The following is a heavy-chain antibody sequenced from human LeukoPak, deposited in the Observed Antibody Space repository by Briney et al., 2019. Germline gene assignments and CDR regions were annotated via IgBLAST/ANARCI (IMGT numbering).Heavy chain of an antibody. CDR3: ARNSGIYHYYFDY. CDR2: IYYSGST. J-gene: IGHJ4*02. V-gene: IGHV4-59*01. D-gene: IGHD1-26*01. CDR1: GGSMSNYY. Sequence: ASETLSLTCTVSGGSMSNYYWSWIRQPPGKGLEWIGYIYYSGSTNYNPSLKSRVTISVDTSKNQFSLKLNSVTAADTAVYFCARNSGIYHYYFDYWGQGTLVTVSS.